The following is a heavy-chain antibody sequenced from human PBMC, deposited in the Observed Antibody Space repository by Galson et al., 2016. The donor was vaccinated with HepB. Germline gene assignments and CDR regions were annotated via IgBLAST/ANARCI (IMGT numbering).Heavy chain of an antibody. V-gene: IGHV1-3*01. D-gene: IGHD3-3*01. CDR3: ARAPGRRTVRRKGLRLKEEWGESTPINRFDP. CDR1: GYIFSNFP. Sequence: SVKVSCKASGYIFSNFPMHWVRQAPGQRLEWVGWITGGNGDTRYSQKFQGSITITRDTSATTVFLELSSLTSEDTAVYYCARAPGRRTVRRKGLRLKEEWGESTPINRFDPWGQGTLVTVSS. CDR2: ITGGNGDT. J-gene: IGHJ5*02.